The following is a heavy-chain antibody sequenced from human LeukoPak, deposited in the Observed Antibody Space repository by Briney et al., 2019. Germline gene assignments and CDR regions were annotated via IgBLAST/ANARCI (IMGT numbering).Heavy chain of an antibody. CDR1: GYTFTGYY. CDR2: INPNSGGT. D-gene: IGHD3-22*01. V-gene: IGHV1-2*02. CDR3: ARAYYYDSSGYFDY. Sequence: ASVKVSCKASGYTFTGYYMHWVRQAPGQGLEWMGWINPNSGGTNYAQKFQGRVTMTRDTSISTAYTELSRLRSDDTAVYYCARAYYYDSSGYFDYWGQGTLVTVSS. J-gene: IGHJ4*02.